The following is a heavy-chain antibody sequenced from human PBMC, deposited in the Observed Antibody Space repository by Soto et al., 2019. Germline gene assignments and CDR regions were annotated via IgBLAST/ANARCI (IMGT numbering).Heavy chain of an antibody. J-gene: IGHJ4*02. D-gene: IGHD2-2*01. V-gene: IGHV3-33*01. CDR2: IWYDGSNK. CDR1: GFTFSSYG. Sequence: PGGSLRLSCAASGFTFSSYGMHWVRQAPGKGLEWVAVIWYDGSNKYYADSVKGRFTISRDNSKNTLYLQMNSLRAEDTAVYYCARSDCSSTSCYRGPFDYWGQGTLVTVSS. CDR3: ARSDCSSTSCYRGPFDY.